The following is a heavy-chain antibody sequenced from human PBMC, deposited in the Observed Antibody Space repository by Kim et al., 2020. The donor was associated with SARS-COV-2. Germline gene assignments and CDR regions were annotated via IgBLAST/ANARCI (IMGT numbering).Heavy chain of an antibody. Sequence: SETLSLTCTVSGGSISSGGYYWSWIRQHPGKGLEWIGYIYYSGSTYYNPSLKSRVTISVDTSKNQFSLKLSSVTAADTAVYYCSCLGEFSGAFDIWGQGTMVTVSS. V-gene: IGHV4-31*03. CDR1: GGSISSGGYY. CDR3: SCLGEFSGAFDI. J-gene: IGHJ3*02. CDR2: IYYSGST. D-gene: IGHD3-16*01.